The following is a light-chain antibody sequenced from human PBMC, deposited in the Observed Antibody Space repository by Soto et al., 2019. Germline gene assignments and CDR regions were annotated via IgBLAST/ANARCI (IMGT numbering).Light chain of an antibody. CDR3: QQRTNWPWT. CDR1: QSVGSY. J-gene: IGKJ1*01. Sequence: EIVLTQSPATLSLSPGERVTLSCRASQSVGSYLAWSQQKPGQAPRLLIYDASNRATGIPARFSGGGSGTDFTLTISSLEPEDFAVYYCQQRTNWPWTFGQGTKVEVK. V-gene: IGKV3-11*01. CDR2: DAS.